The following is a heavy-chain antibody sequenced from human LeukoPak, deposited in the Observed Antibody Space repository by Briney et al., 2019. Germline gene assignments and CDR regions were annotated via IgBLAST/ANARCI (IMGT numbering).Heavy chain of an antibody. CDR3: AREDGSTMVYYFDY. CDR1: GFTFSAYG. V-gene: IGHV3-33*01. CDR2: IWYDGSNK. Sequence: PGGSLRLSCAASGFTFSAYGMHWVRQAPGKGLEWVAVIWYDGSNKYYADSVKGRLTISRDNSKTTLYLQMNSLRAEDTAIYYCAREDGSTMVYYFDYWGQGTLVTVSS. J-gene: IGHJ4*02. D-gene: IGHD3-10*01.